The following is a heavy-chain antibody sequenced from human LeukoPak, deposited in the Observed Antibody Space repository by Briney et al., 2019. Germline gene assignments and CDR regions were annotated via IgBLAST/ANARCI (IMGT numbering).Heavy chain of an antibody. CDR3: ARDVGGGASGY. D-gene: IGHD2-15*01. Sequence: PGGSLRLSCAASGLIVSANYMSWVRQAPGEGLEWVSVVYSGGSTYYADSVKGRFTISRDNSKNTLYFQMNSLRAEDTAVYYCARDVGGGASGYWGQGTLVTVSS. J-gene: IGHJ4*02. V-gene: IGHV3-53*01. CDR2: VYSGGST. CDR1: GLIVSANY.